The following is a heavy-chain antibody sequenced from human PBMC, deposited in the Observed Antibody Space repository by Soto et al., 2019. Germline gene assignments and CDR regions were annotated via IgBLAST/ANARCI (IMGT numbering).Heavy chain of an antibody. J-gene: IGHJ5*02. V-gene: IGHV4-31*03. CDR2: IYYSGRT. CDR1: GGSISSGGYY. Sequence: QVQLQESGPGLVKPSQTLSLTCTVSGGSISSGGYYWSWIRQHPGKGLEWIGYIYYSGRTYHNPSLKSRMTISVETSKNQFSLKLSSVTAADTAVYYCARAGAVNWFDPWGQGTLVTVSS. CDR3: ARAGAVNWFDP.